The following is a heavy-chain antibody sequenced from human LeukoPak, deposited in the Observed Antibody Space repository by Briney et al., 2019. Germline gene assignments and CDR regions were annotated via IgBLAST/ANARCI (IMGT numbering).Heavy chain of an antibody. Sequence: GGSLRLSCAASGFTFSDYCMSWIRQAPGKGLEWVSYISSSGSTIYYADSVKGRFTISRDNAKNSLYLQMNSLRAEDTAVYYCASHPPPYCSSTSCYNVDYWGQGTLVTVSS. V-gene: IGHV3-11*01. D-gene: IGHD2-2*02. CDR1: GFTFSDYC. CDR3: ASHPPPYCSSTSCYNVDY. CDR2: ISSSGSTI. J-gene: IGHJ4*02.